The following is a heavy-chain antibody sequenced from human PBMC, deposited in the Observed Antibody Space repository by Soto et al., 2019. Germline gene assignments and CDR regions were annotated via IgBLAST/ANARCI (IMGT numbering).Heavy chain of an antibody. J-gene: IGHJ5*02. V-gene: IGHV4-34*01. Sequence: PSETLSLTCAVYGGSFSGYYWSWIRQPPGKGLEWIGEINRSGSTNYNPSLKSRVTISVDTSKNQFSLKLSSVTAADTAVYYCARAGVMWITQYNWFDPWGQGTLVTVSS. CDR3: ARAGVMWITQYNWFDP. CDR1: GGSFSGYY. D-gene: IGHD3-16*01. CDR2: INRSGST.